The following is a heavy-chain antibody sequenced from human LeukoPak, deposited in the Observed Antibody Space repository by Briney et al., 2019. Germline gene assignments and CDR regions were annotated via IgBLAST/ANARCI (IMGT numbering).Heavy chain of an antibody. CDR3: VAVARNFQFGY. CDR1: GFTFSGFW. Sequence: GGSLRLSCAASGFTFSGFWMYWVRQLPGKGPVWASRVNLGGTDTVYADSVRGRFTISRDNAKNTLYLQMNSLRVEDTAVYYCVAVARNFQFGYWGQGTLVTVSS. V-gene: IGHV3-74*01. CDR2: VNLGGTDT. J-gene: IGHJ4*02. D-gene: IGHD6-19*01.